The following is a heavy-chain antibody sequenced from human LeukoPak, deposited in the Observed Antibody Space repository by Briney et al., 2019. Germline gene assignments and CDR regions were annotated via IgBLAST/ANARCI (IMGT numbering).Heavy chain of an antibody. J-gene: IGHJ6*03. CDR1: GGSISSYY. V-gene: IGHV4-4*07. CDR2: IYTSGST. Sequence: PSETLSLTCTVSGGSISSYYWSWIRQPAGKGLEWIGRIYTSGSTNYNPSLKSQVTMSVDTSKNQFFLKLSSVTAADTAVYYCARGHYHYNSGSYYYMDVWGKGTTVTISS. CDR3: ARGHYHYNSGSYYYMDV. D-gene: IGHD3-10*01.